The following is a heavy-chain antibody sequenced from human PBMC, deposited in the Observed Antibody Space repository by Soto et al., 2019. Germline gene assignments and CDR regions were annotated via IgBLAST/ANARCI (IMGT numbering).Heavy chain of an antibody. J-gene: IGHJ6*02. D-gene: IGHD6-19*01. V-gene: IGHV1-69*13. CDR1: GGTFSSYA. Sequence: SVKVSCKASGGTFSSYAISWVRQAPGQGLEWMGGIIPIFGTANYAQKFEGTVTITADETTSTAYMELSSLRCEDTAVYYSARVEQWLAYGMDVWGQGTTVTVSS. CDR2: IIPIFGTA. CDR3: ARVEQWLAYGMDV.